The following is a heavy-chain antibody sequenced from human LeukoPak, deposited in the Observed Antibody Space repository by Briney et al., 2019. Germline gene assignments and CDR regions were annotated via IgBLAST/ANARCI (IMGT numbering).Heavy chain of an antibody. CDR2: ISSSSSTI. Sequence: GGSLRLSCAASGFTFSSYSMNWVRQAPGKGLEWVSYISSSSSTIYYADSVKGRFTISRDNAKNSLYLQMNSLRAEDTALYYCAKDSGYSSSSSLFDYWGQGTLVTVSS. D-gene: IGHD6-6*01. J-gene: IGHJ4*02. CDR1: GFTFSSYS. CDR3: AKDSGYSSSSSLFDY. V-gene: IGHV3-48*04.